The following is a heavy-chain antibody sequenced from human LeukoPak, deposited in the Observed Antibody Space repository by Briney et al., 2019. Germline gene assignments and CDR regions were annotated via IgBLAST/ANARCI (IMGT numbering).Heavy chain of an antibody. CDR2: MNPNSGNT. Sequence: ASVKVSCKASGYTFTSYDINWLRQATGQGLEWMGWMNPNSGNTGYAQKFQGRVTMTRNTSISTAYMELSSLRSEDTAVYYCARSSIAARRARFNGGQNWFDPWGQGTLVTVSS. CDR3: ARSSIAARRARFNGGQNWFDP. J-gene: IGHJ5*02. CDR1: GYTFTSYD. V-gene: IGHV1-8*01. D-gene: IGHD6-6*01.